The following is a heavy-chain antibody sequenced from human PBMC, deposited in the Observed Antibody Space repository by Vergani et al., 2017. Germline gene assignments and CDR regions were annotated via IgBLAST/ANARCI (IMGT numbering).Heavy chain of an antibody. J-gene: IGHJ4*02. Sequence: EVQLVESGGGLVQPGGSLRLSCAASGFTFSSYSMNWVRQAPGKGLEWVSAISGSGGSTYYADSVKGRFTISRDNSKNTLYLQMNSLRAEDTAVYYCATFGGAVAANGGVFFDYWGQGTLVTVSS. D-gene: IGHD6-19*01. V-gene: IGHV3-23*04. CDR1: GFTFSSYS. CDR2: ISGSGGST. CDR3: ATFGGAVAANGGVFFDY.